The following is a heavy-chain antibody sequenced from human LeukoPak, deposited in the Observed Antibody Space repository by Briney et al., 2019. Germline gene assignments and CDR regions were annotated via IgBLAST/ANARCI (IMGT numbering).Heavy chain of an antibody. V-gene: IGHV4-30-2*01. Sequence: PSQTLSLTCAVSGGSISSGGYSWSWIRQPPGKGLEWIGYIYHSGSTYYNPSLKSRVTISVDRSKNQFSLKLSSVTAADTAVYYCARTLQRPNWLDPWGQGTLVTVSS. CDR1: GGSISSGGYS. J-gene: IGHJ5*02. CDR3: ARTLQRPNWLDP. CDR2: IYHSGST.